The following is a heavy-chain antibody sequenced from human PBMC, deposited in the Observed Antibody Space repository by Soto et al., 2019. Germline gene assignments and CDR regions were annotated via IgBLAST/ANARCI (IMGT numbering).Heavy chain of an antibody. Sequence: ASVKVSCKASGYTFTSYGISWVRQAPGQGLEWMGWISAYNGNTNYAQKLQGRVTMTTDTSTSTAYMELRSLRSDDTAVYYCARAPGWLLWLGEFQDYWGQGTLVTVSS. V-gene: IGHV1-18*01. CDR1: GYTFTSYG. CDR3: ARAPGWLLWLGEFQDY. D-gene: IGHD3-10*01. CDR2: ISAYNGNT. J-gene: IGHJ4*02.